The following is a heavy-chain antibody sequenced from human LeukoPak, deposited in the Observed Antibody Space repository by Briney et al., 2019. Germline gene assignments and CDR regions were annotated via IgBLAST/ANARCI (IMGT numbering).Heavy chain of an antibody. CDR1: GFTFNGFW. Sequence: GGSLRLSCAASGFTFNGFWMSWVRQAPGKGLEWVANIKQDGSDIYYLGSVRGRFTISRDNAMNSLYLQMNSLRAEDTAVYYCARDPQYQPTDYWGQGTLVTVSS. V-gene: IGHV3-7*03. D-gene: IGHD2-2*01. CDR3: ARDPQYQPTDY. CDR2: IKQDGSDI. J-gene: IGHJ4*02.